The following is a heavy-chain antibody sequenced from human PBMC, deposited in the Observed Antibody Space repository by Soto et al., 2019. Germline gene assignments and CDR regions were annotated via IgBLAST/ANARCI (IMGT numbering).Heavy chain of an antibody. D-gene: IGHD3-10*01. CDR2: ISSSSSTI. CDR1: GFTFSSYS. J-gene: IGHJ4*02. Sequence: GGSLRLSCAASGFTFSSYSMNWVRQAPGKGLEWVSYISSSSSTIYYADSVKGRFTISRDNAKNSLYLQMNSLRAEDTAVYYCARGSLMLWFGESYIDYWGQGTLVTVSS. CDR3: ARGSLMLWFGESYIDY. V-gene: IGHV3-48*01.